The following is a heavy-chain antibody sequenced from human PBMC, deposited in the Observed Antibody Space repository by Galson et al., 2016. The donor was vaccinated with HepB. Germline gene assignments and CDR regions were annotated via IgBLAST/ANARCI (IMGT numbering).Heavy chain of an antibody. J-gene: IGHJ5*02. Sequence: SLRLSCAASGFAFSSHWMHWVRQDLGKGLVWVSRINSDGTISNHADSVKGRFTISRDNAKNTLYLQMNSLRAEDTAVHFCVRDPSVVPTTAYNWFDPWGRGTLVTVSS. V-gene: IGHV3-74*01. D-gene: IGHD4-23*01. CDR3: VRDPSVVPTTAYNWFDP. CDR2: INSDGTIS. CDR1: GFAFSSHW.